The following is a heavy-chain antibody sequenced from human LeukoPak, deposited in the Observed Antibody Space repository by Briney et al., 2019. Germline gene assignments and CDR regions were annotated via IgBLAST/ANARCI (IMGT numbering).Heavy chain of an antibody. J-gene: IGHJ4*02. D-gene: IGHD2-8*01. V-gene: IGHV3-23*01. CDR2: ISGSGGST. Sequence: PGGSLRLSCAASGFTFSSYAMSWVRQAPGKGLEWVSAISGSGGSTYYADSVKGRFTISRDNSKNTLYLQMNSLRAEDTAVYYCAKVRIVLMVYAMMKGSFDYWGQGTLVTVSS. CDR3: AKVRIVLMVYAMMKGSFDY. CDR1: GFTFSSYA.